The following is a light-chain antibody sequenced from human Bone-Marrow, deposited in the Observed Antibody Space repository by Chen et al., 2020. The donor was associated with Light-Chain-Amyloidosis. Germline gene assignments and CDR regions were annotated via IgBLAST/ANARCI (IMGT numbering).Light chain of an antibody. CDR3: QQYGTSPDYT. J-gene: IGKJ2*01. CDR2: GAS. V-gene: IGKV3-20*01. CDR1: QSITKNY. Sequence: EIMLTQSPGTLSLSPGERVTLSCRAIQSITKNYVAWYQQRRGQAPRLLIYGASNRATGLPDRFSGSGSGTDFTLTISELEPEDFAVYYCQQYGTSPDYTFGQGTRL.